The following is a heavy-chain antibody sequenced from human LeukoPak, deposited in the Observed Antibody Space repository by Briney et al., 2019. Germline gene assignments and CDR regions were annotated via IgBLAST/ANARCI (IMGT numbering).Heavy chain of an antibody. V-gene: IGHV1-8*01. J-gene: IGHJ4*02. CDR1: GYTFTSYD. Sequence: GASVKVSCKASGYTFTSYDINWVRQATGQGLEWMGWMSPNTGNTGYAQKFQGRVTMTRNTSISTAYMELSSLRSEDTAVYYCASSSYDSSGYLYWGQGTLVTVSS. D-gene: IGHD3-22*01. CDR3: ASSSYDSSGYLY. CDR2: MSPNTGNT.